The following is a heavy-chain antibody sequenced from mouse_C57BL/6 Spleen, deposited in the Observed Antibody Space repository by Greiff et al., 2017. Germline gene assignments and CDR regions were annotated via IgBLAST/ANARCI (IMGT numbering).Heavy chain of an antibody. J-gene: IGHJ3*01. CDR1: GYTFTDYE. D-gene: IGHD1-1*01. Sequence: QVQLQQSGAELVRPGASVTLSCKASGYTFTDYEMHWVKQTPVHGLEWIGAIDPETGGTAYNQKFTGKAILTADKSSSTAYIELRSLTSEDSAVYYCTRPYYYGSSYPAWFAYWGQGTLVTVSA. V-gene: IGHV1-15*01. CDR2: IDPETGGT. CDR3: TRPYYYGSSYPAWFAY.